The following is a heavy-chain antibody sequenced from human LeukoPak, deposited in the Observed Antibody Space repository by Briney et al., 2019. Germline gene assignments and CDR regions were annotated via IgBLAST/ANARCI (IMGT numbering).Heavy chain of an antibody. CDR3: ARDTPENNAFDI. CDR2: IYYSGTT. J-gene: IGHJ3*02. Sequence: SETLSLTCTISGVSISSSYWSWIRQPPGKGLEWIGYIYYSGTTNYNPSLKSRLTISLNTSKNQCSLKLRSVTTADTAVDYCARDTPENNAFDIWGQGTMVTVSS. V-gene: IGHV4-59*01. CDR1: GVSISSSY.